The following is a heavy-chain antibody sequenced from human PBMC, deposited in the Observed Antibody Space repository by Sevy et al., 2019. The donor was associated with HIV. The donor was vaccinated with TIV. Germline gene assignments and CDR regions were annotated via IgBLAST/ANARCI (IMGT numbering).Heavy chain of an antibody. D-gene: IGHD3-22*01. CDR1: GFTFSSYS. Sequence: GGSLRLSCAASGFTFSSYSMNWVRQAPGKGLEWVSSISSSSSYIYYADSVKGQFTISRDNAKNSLYLQMNSLRAEDTDVYYCAMGKNYYDSSGYYAFDYWGQGTLVTVSS. V-gene: IGHV3-21*01. CDR2: ISSSSSYI. J-gene: IGHJ4*02. CDR3: AMGKNYYDSSGYYAFDY.